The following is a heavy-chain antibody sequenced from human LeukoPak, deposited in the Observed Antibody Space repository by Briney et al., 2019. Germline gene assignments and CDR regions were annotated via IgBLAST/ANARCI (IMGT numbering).Heavy chain of an antibody. J-gene: IGHJ4*02. Sequence: GGSLRLSCAASGFTFSSYAMTWVRQAPGKGLEWVSTILPGGGDTYYADSVKGRFTISRDTPKNTLYLQMNTLRVEDTAVYYCAKAWPAAGTFDSWGQGSLVTVSS. CDR3: AKAWPAAGTFDS. CDR2: ILPGGGDT. V-gene: IGHV3-23*01. D-gene: IGHD6-13*01. CDR1: GFTFSSYA.